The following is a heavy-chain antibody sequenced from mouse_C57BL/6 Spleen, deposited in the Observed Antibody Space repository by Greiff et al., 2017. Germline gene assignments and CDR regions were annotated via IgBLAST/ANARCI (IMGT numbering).Heavy chain of an antibody. CDR2: IRSKSSNYDT. V-gene: IGHV10-3*01. D-gene: IGHD1-1*02. J-gene: IGHJ3*01. CDR1: GFTFNTYA. Sequence: DVMLVESGGGLVQPKGSLKLSCAASGFTFNTYAMHWVRQAPGKGLEWVARIRSKSSNYDTYYADSVKDRFTIYRDESQSMLYLQMNNLKTEDTARYYCVTWYDPAGFAYWGQGTLVTVSA. CDR3: VTWYDPAGFAY.